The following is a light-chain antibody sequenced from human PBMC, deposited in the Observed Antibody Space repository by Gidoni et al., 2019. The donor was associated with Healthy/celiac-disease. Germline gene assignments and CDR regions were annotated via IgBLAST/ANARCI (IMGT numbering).Light chain of an antibody. CDR1: QSVLYSSNNKNY. V-gene: IGKV4-1*01. CDR3: QQYYSTPFT. CDR2: WAS. Sequence: CKSSQSVLYSSNNKNYLAWYQQKPGQPPKLLIYWASTRESGVPDRFSGSGSGTDFTLTISSLQAEDVAVYYCQQYYSTPFTFGGGTKVEIK. J-gene: IGKJ4*01.